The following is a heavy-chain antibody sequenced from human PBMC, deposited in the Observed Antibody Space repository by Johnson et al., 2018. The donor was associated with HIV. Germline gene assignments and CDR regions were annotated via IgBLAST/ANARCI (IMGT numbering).Heavy chain of an antibody. D-gene: IGHD2-21*02. V-gene: IGHV3-13*04. CDR1: GFTFSNYD. J-gene: IGHJ3*02. CDR2: IGTAGDT. Sequence: VQLVESGGGLVQPGGSLRLSCAASGFTFSNYDMHWVRQATGKGLEWVSAIGTAGDTYYPGSVKGRFTISRENAKNSLYLQMNSLRAEDTAVYYCARDLLIAYCGGDCWDAFDIWGQGTMVTVSS. CDR3: ARDLLIAYCGGDCWDAFDI.